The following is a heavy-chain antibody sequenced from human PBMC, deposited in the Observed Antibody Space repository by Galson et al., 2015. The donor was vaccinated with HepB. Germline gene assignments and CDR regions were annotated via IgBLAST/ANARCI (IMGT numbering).Heavy chain of an antibody. CDR2: IIPIFGIA. Sequence: SVKVSCKASGGTFSSYAISWVRQAPGQGLEWMGGIIPIFGIANYAQKFQGRVTITADKSTSTAYMELSSLRSEDTAVYYCAREDIVVVPAAISDYYYYGMDVWGQGTTVTVSS. J-gene: IGHJ6*02. CDR1: GGTFSSYA. D-gene: IGHD2-2*02. V-gene: IGHV1-69*10. CDR3: AREDIVVVPAAISDYYYYGMDV.